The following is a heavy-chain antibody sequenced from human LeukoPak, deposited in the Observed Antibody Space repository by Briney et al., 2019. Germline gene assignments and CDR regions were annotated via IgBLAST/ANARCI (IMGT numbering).Heavy chain of an antibody. CDR3: AHEKLVRRVIRRMDV. D-gene: IGHD3-10*01. J-gene: IGHJ6*01. Sequence: ASVKVSCKASGYTFTSYAINWVRQATGQGLEWMGWMNPNSGNTGYAQKFQGRVTMTRDNSISTAYMELSSLRSEDTAVYYCAHEKLVRRVIRRMDVWGQATTDTVSS. CDR1: GYTFTSYA. CDR2: MNPNSGNT. V-gene: IGHV1-8*01.